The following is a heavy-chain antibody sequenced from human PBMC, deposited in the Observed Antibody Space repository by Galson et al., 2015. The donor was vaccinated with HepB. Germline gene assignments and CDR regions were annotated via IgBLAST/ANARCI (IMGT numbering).Heavy chain of an antibody. CDR3: ARDGRAVAGTGGDDDY. J-gene: IGHJ4*02. D-gene: IGHD6-19*01. Sequence: SLRLSCGASGFTFSSYEMNWVRQAPGKGLEWVSYISSSGSTIYYADSVKGRFTISRDNAKNSLYLQMNSLRAEDTAVYYCARDGRAVAGTGGDDDYWGQGTLVTVSS. V-gene: IGHV3-48*03. CDR1: GFTFSSYE. CDR2: ISSSGSTI.